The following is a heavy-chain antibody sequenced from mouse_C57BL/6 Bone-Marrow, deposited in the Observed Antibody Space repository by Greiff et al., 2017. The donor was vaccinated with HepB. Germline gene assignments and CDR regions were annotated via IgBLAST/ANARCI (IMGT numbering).Heavy chain of an antibody. CDR2: IDPANGNT. V-gene: IGHV14-3*01. Sequence: DVKLVESVAELVRPGASVKLSCTASGFNIKNTYMHWVKQRPEQGLEWIGRIDPANGNTKYAPKFQGKATITADTSSNTAYLQLSSLTSEDTAIYYCARGGLYDGYPNWYFDVWGTGTTVTVSS. CDR3: ARGGLYDGYPNWYFDV. D-gene: IGHD2-3*01. J-gene: IGHJ1*03. CDR1: GFNIKNTY.